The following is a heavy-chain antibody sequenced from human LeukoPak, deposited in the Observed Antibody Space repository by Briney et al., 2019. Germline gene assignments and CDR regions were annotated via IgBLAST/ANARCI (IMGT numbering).Heavy chain of an antibody. D-gene: IGHD3-22*01. CDR3: ARDRSGSSGYYSSFDY. J-gene: IGHJ4*02. CDR1: ADSISNYY. Sequence: PSETLSLTCNVSADSISNYYWSWIRQPAGKELKWIGLLYTSGSTNHNPSLKSRITMSVDTSKNQFSLKLSSVTAADTAVYYCARDRSGSSGYYSSFDYWGQGILVTVSS. CDR2: LYTSGST. V-gene: IGHV4-4*07.